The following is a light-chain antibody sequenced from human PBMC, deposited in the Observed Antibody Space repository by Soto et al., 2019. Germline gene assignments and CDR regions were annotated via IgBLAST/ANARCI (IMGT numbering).Light chain of an antibody. Sequence: QSALTQPRSVSGSPGQSVTISCTGTSRDVGGYNYVYWYQQHPGKDPKLMIYDVSKRPSALTDRFSGSKSGNTASLTISGLQAEDEADYYCCSYAGSSNVFGTGTKGTVL. V-gene: IGLV2-11*01. CDR2: DVS. CDR1: SRDVGGYNY. CDR3: CSYAGSSNV. J-gene: IGLJ1*01.